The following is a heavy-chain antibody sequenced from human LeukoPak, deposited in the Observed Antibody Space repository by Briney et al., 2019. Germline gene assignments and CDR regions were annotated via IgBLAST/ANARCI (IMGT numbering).Heavy chain of an antibody. CDR2: IYYSGST. D-gene: IGHD4-11*01. Sequence: SETLSLTCAVYGGSFSSYYWSWIRQPPGKGLEWIGYIYYSGSTNYNPSLKSRVTISVDTSKNQFSLKLSSVTAADTAVYYCARTTPPTGFYYYMDVWGKGTTVTVSS. CDR3: ARTTPPTGFYYYMDV. J-gene: IGHJ6*03. CDR1: GGSFSSYY. V-gene: IGHV4-59*08.